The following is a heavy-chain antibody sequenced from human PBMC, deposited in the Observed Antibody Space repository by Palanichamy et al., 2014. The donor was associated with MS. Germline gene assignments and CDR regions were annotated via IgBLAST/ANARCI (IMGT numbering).Heavy chain of an antibody. CDR3: ARRGTYFFDY. D-gene: IGHD3-16*01. Sequence: QVQLQESGPGLVKPSQTLSLTCSVSAGSITSVVHYWSWIRQHPEKGLEWLGYIYYNGDTYYNPSLKSRITISVDTSKNQFSLELSSVTAADTAVYFCARRGTYFFDYWGQGILVTVSS. CDR1: AGSITSVVHY. CDR2: IYYNGDT. J-gene: IGHJ4*02. V-gene: IGHV4-31*03.